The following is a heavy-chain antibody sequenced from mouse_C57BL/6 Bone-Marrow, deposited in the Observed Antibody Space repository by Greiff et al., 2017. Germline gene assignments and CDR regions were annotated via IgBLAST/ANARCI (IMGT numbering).Heavy chain of an antibody. CDR3: ARGKSTTAFAY. CDR2: IWSGGST. Sequence: VLLVESGPGLVQPSQSLSITCTVSGFSLTSYGVHWVRQSPGKGLEWLGVIWSGGSTDYNAAFITRLSISKDNSKSQVFFKMNSLQADDTAIYYRARGKSTTAFAYWGHGTLVTVAA. D-gene: IGHD1-1*01. J-gene: IGHJ3*01. V-gene: IGHV2-2*01. CDR1: GFSLTSYG.